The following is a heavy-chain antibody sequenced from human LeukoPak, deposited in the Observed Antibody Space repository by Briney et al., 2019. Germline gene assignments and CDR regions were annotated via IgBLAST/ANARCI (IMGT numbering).Heavy chain of an antibody. CDR1: GDSISSYY. CDR3: ARDYAFDI. CDR2: IYYIGST. Sequence: PSETLSLTCTVSGDSISSYYWSWIRQPPGKGLEWIGYIYYIGSTNYNPSLKSRVPISVDTSKNQFSLKLSSVTAADTAVYYCARDYAFDIWGQGTMVTVSS. J-gene: IGHJ3*02. V-gene: IGHV4-59*01.